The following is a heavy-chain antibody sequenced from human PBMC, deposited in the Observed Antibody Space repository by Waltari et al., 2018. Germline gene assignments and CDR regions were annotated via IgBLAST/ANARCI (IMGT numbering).Heavy chain of an antibody. CDR1: GFTFDDYA. J-gene: IGHJ4*02. CDR3: ARADCSGGTCLNFDS. Sequence: EVQLVESGGGLAQPGRSLRLSCAASGFTFDDYAMHGVRQAPGKGLEGVAGISWNGGSIGYAEPLKGRLTISRDNAKNSLYLQMNGLRAEDTALYHCARADCSGGTCLNFDSWGQGTLVTVSS. CDR2: ISWNGGSI. V-gene: IGHV3-9*01. D-gene: IGHD2-15*01.